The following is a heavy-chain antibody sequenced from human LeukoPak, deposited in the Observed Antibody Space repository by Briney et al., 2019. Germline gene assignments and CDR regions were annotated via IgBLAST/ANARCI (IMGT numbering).Heavy chain of an antibody. J-gene: IGHJ4*02. Sequence: GGSLRLSCAASGFTFSNYAMSWVRQAPGKGLEWVSAIGGSGISTYYADSVKGRFTISRDNSKNTLYLQMDSLRGEDTAVYYCAKDFRIGYSAHFDYWGQGALVTVSS. CDR3: AKDFRIGYSAHFDY. V-gene: IGHV3-23*01. CDR1: GFTFSNYA. D-gene: IGHD2-21*01. CDR2: IGGSGIST.